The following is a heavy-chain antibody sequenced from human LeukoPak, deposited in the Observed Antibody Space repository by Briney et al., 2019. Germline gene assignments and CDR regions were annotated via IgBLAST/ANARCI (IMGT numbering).Heavy chain of an antibody. J-gene: IGHJ6*03. Sequence: PGGSLRLSCAASGFTFDDYAMHWVRQAPGKGLEWVSGISWNSGSIGYADSVKGRFTISRDNAKNPLYLQMNSLRAEDMALYYCAKVAKGYYYYYYMDVWGKGTTVTVSS. CDR1: GFTFDDYA. CDR3: AKVAKGYYYYYYMDV. CDR2: ISWNSGSI. V-gene: IGHV3-9*03.